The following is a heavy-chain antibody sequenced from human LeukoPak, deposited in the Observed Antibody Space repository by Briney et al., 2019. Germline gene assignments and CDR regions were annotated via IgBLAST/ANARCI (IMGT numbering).Heavy chain of an antibody. V-gene: IGHV3-74*01. D-gene: IGHD6-19*01. J-gene: IGHJ5*02. CDR2: INSDGSST. CDR1: GFTFSSYW. CDR3: AKDSRGLAPRPFDP. Sequence: PGESLKISCAASGFTFSSYWMHWVRQAPGKGLVWVSRINSDGSSTSYADSVKGRFTISRDNAKNTLYLQMNSLRAEDTAVYYCAKDSRGLAPRPFDPWGQGTLVTVSS.